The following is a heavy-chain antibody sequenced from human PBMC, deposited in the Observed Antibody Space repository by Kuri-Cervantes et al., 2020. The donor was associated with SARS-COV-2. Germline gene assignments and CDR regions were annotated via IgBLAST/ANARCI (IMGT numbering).Heavy chain of an antibody. Sequence: GESLKISCAASGINFNDYTMNWVRQAPGKGLGWVSSIGSESTYIKYADSVRGRFTISRDNSKSSLFLQMNSLRAEDTAVYYCARDESFAVGATGFDIWGQGTMVTVSS. J-gene: IGHJ3*02. CDR2: IGSESTYI. CDR3: ARDESFAVGATGFDI. V-gene: IGHV3-21*03. CDR1: GINFNDYT. D-gene: IGHD1-26*01.